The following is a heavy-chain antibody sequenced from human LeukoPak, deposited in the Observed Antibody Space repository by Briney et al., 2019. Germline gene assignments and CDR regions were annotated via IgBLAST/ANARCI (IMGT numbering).Heavy chain of an antibody. CDR2: ISGSGVTI. V-gene: IGHV3-23*01. Sequence: PAGTLRLSCAASGFTFSTYAMSWVRQAPGKGLEWVSTISGSGVTIYYADSVKGRFTISRDNSKNTLYLQMNSLRAEDTAVYYCAKDFRSNNFDTSGSWYFDYWGQGTLVTVSS. D-gene: IGHD3-22*01. CDR1: GFTFSTYA. J-gene: IGHJ4*02. CDR3: AKDFRSNNFDTSGSWYFDY.